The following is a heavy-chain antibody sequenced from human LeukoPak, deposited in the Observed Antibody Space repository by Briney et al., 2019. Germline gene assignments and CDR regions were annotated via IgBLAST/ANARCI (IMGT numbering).Heavy chain of an antibody. V-gene: IGHV4-59*08. Sequence: PSETLSLTCSVSGTPISTNYWSWIRQPPGKGLEWLGCIFCGGGTNCKPSLKSRITISVDTSKNQLSLRLSSVTAADTAVYYCARHVDYWGQGTLVTVSS. CDR1: GTPISTNY. CDR2: IFCGGGT. CDR3: ARHVDY. J-gene: IGHJ4*02.